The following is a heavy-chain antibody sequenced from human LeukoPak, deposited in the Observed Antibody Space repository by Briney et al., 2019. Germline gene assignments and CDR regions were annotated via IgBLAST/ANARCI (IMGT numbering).Heavy chain of an antibody. J-gene: IGHJ6*03. V-gene: IGHV1-2*02. Sequence: ASVKVSCKASGYTFTGYYMHWVRQAPGQGLEWMGWVNPNSGGTNYAQKFQGRVTMTRDTSISTAYMELSRLRSDDTAVYYCARVTPPITIFGVVTRYYYYYYMDAWGKGTTVTVSS. CDR2: VNPNSGGT. CDR3: ARVTPPITIFGVVTRYYYYYYMDA. CDR1: GYTFTGYY. D-gene: IGHD3-3*01.